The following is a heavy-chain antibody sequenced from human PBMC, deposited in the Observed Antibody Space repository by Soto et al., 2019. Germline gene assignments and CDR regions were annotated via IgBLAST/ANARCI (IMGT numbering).Heavy chain of an antibody. CDR3: ATDLCTFCYCYAMDV. CDR1: GFTFSNYV. Sequence: QVQLVESGGGVVQPGRSLRLSCAVSGFTFSNYVMYWVRQAPGKGLEWVAVISYDGTNKYYADSVKGRLTISRDNSKNTLYLQMNSLTVEDTAVYYCATDLCTFCYCYAMDVWGQGTTVTVSS. J-gene: IGHJ6*02. V-gene: IGHV3-30-3*01. CDR2: ISYDGTNK. D-gene: IGHD2-8*01.